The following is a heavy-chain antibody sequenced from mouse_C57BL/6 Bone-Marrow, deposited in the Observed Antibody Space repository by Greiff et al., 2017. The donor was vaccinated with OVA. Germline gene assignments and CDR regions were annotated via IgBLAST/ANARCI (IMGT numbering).Heavy chain of an antibody. V-gene: IGHV1-39*01. CDR3: ARYPGNYWYFDV. Sequence: EVKLMESGPELVKPGASVKISCKASGYSFTDYNMNWVKQSNGKSLEWIGVINPNYGTTSYNQKFKGKATLTVDQSSSTAYMQLKSLTSEDSAVYYCARYPGNYWYFDVWGTGTTVTVSS. J-gene: IGHJ1*03. D-gene: IGHD2-1*01. CDR1: GYSFTDYN. CDR2: INPNYGTT.